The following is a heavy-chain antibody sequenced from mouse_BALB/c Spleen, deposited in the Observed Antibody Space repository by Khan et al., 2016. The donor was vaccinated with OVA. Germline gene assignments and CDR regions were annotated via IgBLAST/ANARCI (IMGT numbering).Heavy chain of an antibody. CDR3: ARTGGYFDV. J-gene: IGHJ1*01. CDR1: GYTFTNYG. D-gene: IGHD4-1*01. Sequence: QIQLVQSGPELKKPGETVKISCKASGYTFTNYGMHWVKQAPGKGLKWMGWINTYTGEPTYADDFKGRFAFSLETSASTAYLQINNLKTEDTATYVYARTGGYFDVWGAGTTVTVSS. CDR2: INTYTGEP. V-gene: IGHV9-3-1*01.